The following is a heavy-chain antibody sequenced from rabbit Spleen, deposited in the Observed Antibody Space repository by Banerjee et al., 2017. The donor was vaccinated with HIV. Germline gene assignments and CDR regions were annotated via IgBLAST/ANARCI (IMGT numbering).Heavy chain of an antibody. CDR1: GFTMSSSDW. Sequence: QSLEESGGDLVKPGASLTLTCTASGFTMSSSDWIYWVRQAPGKGLEWIGYIDPIFGTTYYASWAKGRFTISKTSSTTVTLQMTSLTAADTATYFCARDGAGGSYFALWGQGTLVTV. CDR2: IDPIFGTT. D-gene: IGHD8-1*01. CDR3: ARDGAGGSYFAL. J-gene: IGHJ3*01. V-gene: IGHV1S40*01.